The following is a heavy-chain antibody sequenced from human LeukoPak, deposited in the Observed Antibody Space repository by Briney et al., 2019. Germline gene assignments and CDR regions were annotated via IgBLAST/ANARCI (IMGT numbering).Heavy chain of an antibody. CDR3: ARLRCSSTSCYIRYYYYMDV. V-gene: IGHV4-39*01. J-gene: IGHJ6*03. CDR2: IYYSGST. Sequence: SETLSFTCPVSVGSISSSSYYWGWIRQPPGKGLEWIGSIYYSGSTYYNPSLKSRVTISVDTSKNQFSLKLSSVTAADTAVYYCARLRCSSTSCYIRYYYYMDVWGKGTTVTVSS. CDR1: VGSISSSSYY. D-gene: IGHD2-2*02.